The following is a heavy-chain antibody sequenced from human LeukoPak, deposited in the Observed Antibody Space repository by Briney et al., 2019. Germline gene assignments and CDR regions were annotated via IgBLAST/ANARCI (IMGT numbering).Heavy chain of an antibody. CDR3: ARDGPNQWIQLWTGVYYYYGMDV. J-gene: IGHJ6*02. CDR2: IKQDGSEK. V-gene: IGHV3-7*01. D-gene: IGHD5-18*01. CDR1: GFTFSSYW. Sequence: GGSLRLSCASSGFTFSSYWMSWVRQAPGKGLEWVANIKQDGSEKFYVDSVKGRFTISRDNAKNSLYLQMNSLRAEDTAVYYCARDGPNQWIQLWTGVYYYYGMDVWGQGTTVTVSS.